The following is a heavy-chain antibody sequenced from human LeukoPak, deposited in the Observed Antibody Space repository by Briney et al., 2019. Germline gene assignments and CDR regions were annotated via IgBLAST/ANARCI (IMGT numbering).Heavy chain of an antibody. CDR3: AGDTATPIGY. CDR1: GFTLSSYW. Sequence: GGSLRLSCAASGFTLSSYWMSWVRQAPGKGLEWVANIKQDGSEKYYVDSVKGRFTISRDNAKNSLYLQMNSLRAEDTAVYYCAGDTATPIGYWGQGTLVTVSS. CDR2: IKQDGSEK. J-gene: IGHJ4*02. D-gene: IGHD5-18*01. V-gene: IGHV3-7*04.